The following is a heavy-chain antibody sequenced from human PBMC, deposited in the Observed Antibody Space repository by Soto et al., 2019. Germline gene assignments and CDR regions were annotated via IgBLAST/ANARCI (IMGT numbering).Heavy chain of an antibody. Sequence: ASVKVSCKASGYTFTSYDINWVRQATGQGLEWMGWMNPNSGNTGYAQKFQGRVTMTRNTSISTAYMELSSLRSEDTAVYYCARGLSSSWDPNWFDPWGQGXLVTVYS. V-gene: IGHV1-8*01. CDR3: ARGLSSSWDPNWFDP. J-gene: IGHJ5*02. D-gene: IGHD6-13*01. CDR1: GYTFTSYD. CDR2: MNPNSGNT.